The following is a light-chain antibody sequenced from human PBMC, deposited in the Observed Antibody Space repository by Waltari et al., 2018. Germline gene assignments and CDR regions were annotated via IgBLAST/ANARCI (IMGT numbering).Light chain of an antibody. CDR3: LQDYIYPWT. CDR1: QGIRND. V-gene: IGKV1-6*01. Sequence: AIQMTQSPSSLSASVGHRVTITCRASQGIRNDLGWYQQKPGKAPKLLISAASTLQSGVPSRFSGSGSGTEFTLTISSLQPEDFATYYCLQDYIYPWTFGQGTKVEIQ. CDR2: AAS. J-gene: IGKJ1*01.